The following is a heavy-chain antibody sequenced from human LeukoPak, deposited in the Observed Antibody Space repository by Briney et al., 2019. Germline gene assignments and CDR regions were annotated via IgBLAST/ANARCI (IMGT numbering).Heavy chain of an antibody. CDR2: IWYDGSNK. J-gene: IGHJ6*03. CDR3: ARSGGYYCYYYYMDV. CDR1: GFTFSSYG. V-gene: IGHV3-33*01. D-gene: IGHD2-15*01. Sequence: GGSLRLSCAASGFTFSSYGMYWVRQAPGKGLEWVAVIWYDGSNKYYADSVKGRFTISRDNSKNTLYLQMNSLRAEDTAVYYCARSGGYYCYYYYMDVWGKGTTVTVSS.